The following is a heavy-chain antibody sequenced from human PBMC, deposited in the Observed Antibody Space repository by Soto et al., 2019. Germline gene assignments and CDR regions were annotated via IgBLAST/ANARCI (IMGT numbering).Heavy chain of an antibody. CDR1: GFTFSSYE. J-gene: IGHJ6*02. CDR3: AREYSSSSGGYYYYYGMDV. CDR2: ISSSGSTI. D-gene: IGHD6-6*01. Sequence: EVQLVESGGGLVQPGGSLRLSCAASGFTFSSYEMNWVRQAPGKGLEGVSYISSSGSTIYYADSVKGRFTISRDNAKNSLYLQLNSLRAEDTAVYYCAREYSSSSGGYYYYYGMDVWGPGTTITVSS. V-gene: IGHV3-48*03.